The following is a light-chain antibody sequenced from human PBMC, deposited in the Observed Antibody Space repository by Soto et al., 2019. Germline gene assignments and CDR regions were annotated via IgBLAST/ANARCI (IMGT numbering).Light chain of an antibody. CDR2: AAS. V-gene: IGKV3-20*01. Sequence: ETVLTQSPGTLSLSPGERVTLSCRASQSVINNNLAWFQQKPGQPPRLLIHAASTRAVGIPDRFSGSGSGTDFTLTISSLQPEDFATYYCQHYKISTRYSFGQGTKVEIK. J-gene: IGKJ2*03. CDR1: QSVINNN. CDR3: QHYKISTRYS.